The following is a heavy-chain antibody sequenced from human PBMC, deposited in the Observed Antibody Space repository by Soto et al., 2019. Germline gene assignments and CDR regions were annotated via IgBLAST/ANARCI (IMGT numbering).Heavy chain of an antibody. D-gene: IGHD3-22*01. CDR1: GGSISSYY. CDR2: IYYSGST. CDR3: ASVYYDSSGAHFDP. Sequence: SETLSLTCTVSGGSISSYYWSWIRQPPGKGLEWIGYIYYSGSTNYNPSLKSRVTISVDTSKNQFSLKLSSVTAADTAVYYCASVYYDSSGAHFDPWGQGTLVTVSS. V-gene: IGHV4-59*01. J-gene: IGHJ5*02.